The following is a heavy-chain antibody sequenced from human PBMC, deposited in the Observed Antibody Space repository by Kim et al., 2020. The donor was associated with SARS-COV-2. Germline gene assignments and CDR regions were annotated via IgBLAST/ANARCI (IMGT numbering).Heavy chain of an antibody. CDR1: GYTFTGYY. CDR3: ARADIVVVPAASSASNYYYYYMDV. CDR2: INPNSGGT. J-gene: IGHJ6*03. V-gene: IGHV1-2*02. Sequence: ASVKVSCKASGYTFTGYYMHWVRQAPGQGLEWMGWINPNSGGTNYAQKFQGRVTMTRDTSISTAYMELSRLRSDDTAVYYCARADIVVVPAASSASNYYYYYMDVWGKGTTVTVSS. D-gene: IGHD2-2*01.